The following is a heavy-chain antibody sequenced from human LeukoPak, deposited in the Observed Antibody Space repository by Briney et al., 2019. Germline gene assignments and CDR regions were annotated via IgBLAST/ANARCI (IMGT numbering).Heavy chain of an antibody. V-gene: IGHV3-7*01. CDR2: IKQDGSEK. CDR3: ARVLTPQTYYYYGMDV. CDR1: GFTFSSYW. J-gene: IGHJ6*02. D-gene: IGHD3-9*01. Sequence: GGSLRLSCAASGFTFSSYWMSWVRQAPGKGLEWVANIKQDGSEKYYVDSVKGRFTISRDNSKNTLYLQMNSLRAEDTAVYYCARVLTPQTYYYYGMDVWGQGTTVTVSS.